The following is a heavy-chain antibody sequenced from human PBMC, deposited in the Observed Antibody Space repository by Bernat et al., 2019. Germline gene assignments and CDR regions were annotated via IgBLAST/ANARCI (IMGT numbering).Heavy chain of an antibody. D-gene: IGHD6-19*01. V-gene: IGHV1-46*03. CDR3: ARGCGEGSGCGLAFDI. J-gene: IGHJ3*02. Sequence: QVQLVQSGAEVKKPGASVKVSCKASGYTFTSYYMHWVRQAPGQGLGWMGIINPSGGSTSYAQKFQGRVTMTRDTSTSTVYMELSSLRSEDTAVYYCARGCGEGSGCGLAFDIWGQGTMVTVSS. CDR2: INPSGGST. CDR1: GYTFTSYY.